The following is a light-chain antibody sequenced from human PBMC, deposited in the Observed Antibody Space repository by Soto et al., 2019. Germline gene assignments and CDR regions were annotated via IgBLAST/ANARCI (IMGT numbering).Light chain of an antibody. V-gene: IGLV7-46*01. CDR2: DTN. CDR1: TGTVTSGHY. J-gene: IGLJ3*02. Sequence: QTVVTQEPSMTVSPGGTVTLTCGSSTGTVTSGHYPYWFQQKPGQAPRTLIYDTNNRHSLTPARFSGFLVGAKAALTLSGAQPEDEAEYYCLLSYGDSRVFGGGTKVTVL. CDR3: LLSYGDSRV.